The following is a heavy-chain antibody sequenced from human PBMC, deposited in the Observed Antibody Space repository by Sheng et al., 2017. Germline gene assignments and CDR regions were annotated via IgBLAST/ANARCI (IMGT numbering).Heavy chain of an antibody. CDR2: ISSSGSTI. CDR1: GFTFSSYE. V-gene: IGHV3-48*03. Sequence: EVQLVESGGGLVQPGGSLRLSCAASGFTFSSYEMNWVRQAPGKGLEWVSYISSSGSTIYYADSVKGRFTISRDNAKNSLYLQMNSLRAEDTAVYYCARTVGWALGAFDILGQGTMVTVSS. D-gene: IGHD4-17*01. CDR3: ARTVGWALGAFDI. J-gene: IGHJ3*02.